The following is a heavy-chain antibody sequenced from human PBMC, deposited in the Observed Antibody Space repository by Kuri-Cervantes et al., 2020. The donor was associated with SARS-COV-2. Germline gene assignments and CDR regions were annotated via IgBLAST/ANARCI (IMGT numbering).Heavy chain of an antibody. CDR3: ARGKTMVRGENYYYMDV. V-gene: IGHV6-1*01. D-gene: IGHD3-10*01. CDR2: TYVRSKWYN. J-gene: IGHJ6*03. CDR1: GDSVSSNSAA. Sequence: SLRLSCAISGDSVSSNSAAWNWIRQSPSRGLEWLGRTYVRSKWYNDYAVSVKSRITIHPDTSKKQFSLQLNSVTPEDTAVYYCARGKTMVRGENYYYMDVWCKGTTVTVSS.